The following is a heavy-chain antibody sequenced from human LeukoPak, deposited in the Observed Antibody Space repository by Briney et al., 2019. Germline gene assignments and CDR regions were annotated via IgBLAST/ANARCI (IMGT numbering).Heavy chain of an antibody. CDR2: TSSDLNVK. CDR1: GFTFRNYV. D-gene: IGHD3-10*01. J-gene: IGHJ4*02. V-gene: IGHV3-30-3*01. Sequence: GGSLRLSCAASGFTFRNYVIHWVRQAPGKGLQWVAVTSSDLNVKLYADSVKGRFTISRDNSRSTLYLQMNSLRPEDTAIYYHAREGYYGSGSPPSLYFDYWGQGTLVTVSS. CDR3: AREGYYGSGSPPSLYFDY.